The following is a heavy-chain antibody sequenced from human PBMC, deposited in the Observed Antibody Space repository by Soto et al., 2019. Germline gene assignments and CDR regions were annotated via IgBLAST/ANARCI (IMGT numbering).Heavy chain of an antibody. D-gene: IGHD6-19*01. CDR2: INPSGGST. CDR1: GYTFTSYY. Sequence: QVQLVQSGAEGKKPGASVKVSCKASGYTFTSYYMHWVRQAPGQGLEWMGIINPSGGSTSYAQKFQGRVTMTRDTSTSTIYMELSSLRSEDTAVYYCALAVANPNSYYYYGMDVWGQGTTVTVSS. CDR3: ALAVANPNSYYYYGMDV. V-gene: IGHV1-46*01. J-gene: IGHJ6*02.